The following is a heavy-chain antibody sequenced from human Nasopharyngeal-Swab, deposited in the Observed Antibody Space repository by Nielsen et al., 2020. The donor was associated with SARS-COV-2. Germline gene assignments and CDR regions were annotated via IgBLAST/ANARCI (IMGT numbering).Heavy chain of an antibody. V-gene: IGHV4-34*01. D-gene: IGHD6-19*01. J-gene: IGHJ4*02. CDR3: ARDQRGSGWYSWSQGLDY. Sequence: WIRQPPGKGLEWIGEINHSGSTNYNPSLKSRLTISVGTSKNQFSLKLSSVTAADTAVYYCARDQRGSGWYSWSQGLDYWGQGTLVTVSS. CDR2: INHSGST.